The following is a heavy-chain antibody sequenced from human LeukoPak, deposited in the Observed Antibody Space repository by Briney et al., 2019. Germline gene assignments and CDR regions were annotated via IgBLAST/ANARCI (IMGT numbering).Heavy chain of an antibody. CDR1: GGSISSSSYY. Sequence: SETLSLTCTVSGGSISSSSYYWGWIRQPPGKGLEWIGSIYYSGSTYYNPSLKSRVTISVDKSKNQFSLKLSSVTAADTAVYYCAREGYSGSDSNLWGQGTLVTVSS. CDR2: IYYSGST. J-gene: IGHJ4*02. D-gene: IGHD5-12*01. CDR3: AREGYSGSDSNL. V-gene: IGHV4-39*07.